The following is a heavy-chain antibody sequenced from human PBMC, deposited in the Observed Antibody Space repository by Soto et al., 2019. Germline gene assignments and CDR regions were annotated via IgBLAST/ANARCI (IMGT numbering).Heavy chain of an antibody. CDR3: ARSGMATTSDYYYYYGMDV. V-gene: IGHV1-69*01. CDR2: IIPIFGTA. J-gene: IGHJ6*02. CDR1: GGTFSSYA. Sequence: QVQLVQSGAEVKKPGSSVKVSCKASGGTFSSYAISWVRQAPGQGLEWMGGIIPIFGTANYAQKFQGRVTITADESTSTAYMERSSLRSEDTAVYYCARSGMATTSDYYYYYGMDVWGQGTTVTVSS. D-gene: IGHD3-10*01.